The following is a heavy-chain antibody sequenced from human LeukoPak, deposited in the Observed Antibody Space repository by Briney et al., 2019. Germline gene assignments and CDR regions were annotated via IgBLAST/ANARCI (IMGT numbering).Heavy chain of an antibody. V-gene: IGHV4-39*01. D-gene: IGHD3-22*01. Sequence: PSETLSLTCTVSGGSISSSGYYWGWIRQPPGKGLEWIGSIYYTGSTYYNASLKSRVTISVDTSKNQFSLKLSSVTAADTAVYYCARRYYYDSSGYWYYFDYWGQGTLVTVSS. CDR3: ARRYYYDSSGYWYYFDY. CDR2: IYYTGST. J-gene: IGHJ4*02. CDR1: GGSISSSGYY.